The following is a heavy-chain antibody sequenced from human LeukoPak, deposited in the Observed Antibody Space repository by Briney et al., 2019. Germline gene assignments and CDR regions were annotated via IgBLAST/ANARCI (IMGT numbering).Heavy chain of an antibody. Sequence: ASVKVSCKASGYTFTSYSMNWVRQAPGQGLEWMGWIDTNTGNPTYAQGFTGRFVFSLGTSVSTAYLQISSLKAEDTAVYYCARDDYYDSSDYYSFDYWGQGTLVTVSS. CDR3: ARDDYYDSSDYYSFDY. J-gene: IGHJ4*02. CDR2: IDTNTGNP. V-gene: IGHV7-4-1*02. CDR1: GYTFTSYS. D-gene: IGHD3-22*01.